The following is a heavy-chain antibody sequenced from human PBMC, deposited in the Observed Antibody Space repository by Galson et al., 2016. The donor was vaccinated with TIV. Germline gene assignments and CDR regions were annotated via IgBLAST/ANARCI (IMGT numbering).Heavy chain of an antibody. Sequence: SVKVSCKASGYTFTGYYLHWVRQAPGQGLEWMGRVNPNGGGTNYAQKFQGRVTMTRDTSISTAYMELSRLTYDDTGVYYCARGEFSYYEIVTHVDFWGQGTLVTVSS. CDR3: ARGEFSYYEIVTHVDF. J-gene: IGHJ4*02. CDR2: VNPNGGGT. D-gene: IGHD3-9*01. V-gene: IGHV1-2*05. CDR1: GYTFTGYY.